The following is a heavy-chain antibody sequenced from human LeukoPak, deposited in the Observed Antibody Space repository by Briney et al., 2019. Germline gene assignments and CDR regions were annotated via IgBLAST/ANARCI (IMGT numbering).Heavy chain of an antibody. V-gene: IGHV4-34*01. J-gene: IGHJ4*02. Sequence: SETLSLTCAVYGGSFSGYYWSWIRQPPGKGLEWIGEINHSGSTNYNPSLKSRVTISVDTSKNQFSLKLSSVTAADTAVYYCARDHGSSWPVDYWGQGTLVTVSS. CDR2: INHSGST. D-gene: IGHD6-13*01. CDR3: ARDHGSSWPVDY. CDR1: GGSFSGYY.